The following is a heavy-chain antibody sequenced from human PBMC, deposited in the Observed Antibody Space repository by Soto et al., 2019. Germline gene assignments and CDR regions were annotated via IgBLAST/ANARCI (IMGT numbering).Heavy chain of an antibody. V-gene: IGHV1-18*01. Sequence: VSVKVSCKASGYTFSNYGISWVRQAPGQGLEWMGWISAYNGNTKYAQKLQGRVTMTTDTSTSTAYMELRSLRSDDTAVYYCGRSVGLSYGMDVWGQGTTVTVSS. J-gene: IGHJ6*02. CDR2: ISAYNGNT. D-gene: IGHD1-26*01. CDR3: GRSVGLSYGMDV. CDR1: GYTFSNYG.